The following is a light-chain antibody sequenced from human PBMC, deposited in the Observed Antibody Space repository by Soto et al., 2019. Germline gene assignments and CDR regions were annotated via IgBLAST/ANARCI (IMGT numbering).Light chain of an antibody. Sequence: QLVLTQPASVSGSPGQSITISCTGTSSDIGSYNLVSWYQQHPGKAPKLMIYEGSQRPSGVSYRFSGSKSGNTASLTISGLQAEDEADYFFCSYAQANSWVFGGGTKLTVL. CDR2: EGS. J-gene: IGLJ3*02. CDR3: CSYAQANSWV. CDR1: SSDIGSYNL. V-gene: IGLV2-23*01.